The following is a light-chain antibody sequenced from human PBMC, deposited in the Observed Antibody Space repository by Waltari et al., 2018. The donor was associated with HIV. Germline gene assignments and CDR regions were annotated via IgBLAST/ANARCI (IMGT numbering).Light chain of an antibody. CDR3: CSYAGPHPLV. CDR1: SSDVGRYDL. V-gene: IGLV2-23*02. CDR2: EVT. J-gene: IGLJ2*01. Sequence: QSALTQPASVSGSPGQSITMSCTGTSSDVGRYDLVSWYQHFPGKAPKLIIFEVTQRPSRISTRCAGSKSGSTASLTISGLQAEDEADYFCCSYAGPHPLVFGGGTKLTVL.